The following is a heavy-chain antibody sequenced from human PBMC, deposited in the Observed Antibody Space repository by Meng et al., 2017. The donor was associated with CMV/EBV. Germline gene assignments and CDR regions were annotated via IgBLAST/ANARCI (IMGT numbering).Heavy chain of an antibody. J-gene: IGHJ6*02. Sequence: ASVKVSCKASGYTFTSYDINWVRQATGQGLEWMGWMNPNSGNTGYAQKFQGRVTITRNTSISTAYMELSSLRSEDTAVYYCARGRYGGFDFWSGFVYYYYYGRDVWGQGTTVTVSS. D-gene: IGHD3-3*01. CDR1: GYTFTSYD. CDR2: MNPNSGNT. CDR3: ARGRYGGFDFWSGFVYYYYYGRDV. V-gene: IGHV1-8*03.